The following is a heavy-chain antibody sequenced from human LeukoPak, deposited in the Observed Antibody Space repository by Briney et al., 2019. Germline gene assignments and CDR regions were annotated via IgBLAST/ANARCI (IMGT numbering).Heavy chain of an antibody. CDR2: ISYRGGSA. V-gene: IGHV3-23*01. D-gene: IGHD2-2*01. Sequence: GGSLRLSCAASGFTFSNYAMSWVRQAPGKGLEWVSAISYRGGSAYYADSVKGRFTISRDNSKNTLYLQMNSLRAEDTAVYYCPRNIVVEQEAPPSNWFDPWGQGTLSPSPQ. CDR3: PRNIVVEQEAPPSNWFDP. CDR1: GFTFSNYA. J-gene: IGHJ5*02.